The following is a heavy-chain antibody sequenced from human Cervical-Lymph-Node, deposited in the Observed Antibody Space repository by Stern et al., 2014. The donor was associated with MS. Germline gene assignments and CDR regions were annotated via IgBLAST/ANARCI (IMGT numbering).Heavy chain of an antibody. V-gene: IGHV5-51*01. J-gene: IGHJ4*02. Sequence: AQLVQSGAEVKKPGESLKISCKLSGYSFTIYYIAWVRQMPGKGLEWMWVIYPYDSDTTYSPSFQGQVTISADKSITTAYLQWSSLRASDTAMYYCARHVQGFDYWGQGTLVTVSS. CDR2: IYPYDSDT. CDR1: GYSFTIYY. CDR3: ARHVQGFDY.